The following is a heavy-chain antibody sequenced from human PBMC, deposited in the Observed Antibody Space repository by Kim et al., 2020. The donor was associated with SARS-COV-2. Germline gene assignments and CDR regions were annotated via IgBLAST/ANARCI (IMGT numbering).Heavy chain of an antibody. D-gene: IGHD5-12*01. J-gene: IGHJ4*02. V-gene: IGHV1-2*06. CDR1: GYTFSDYY. CDR2: IDPSSGDI. Sequence: ASVKVSCKTSGYTFSDYYIHWVRQAPGLGLEWMGRIDPSSGDIDFAQRFQARVTMTVDASISTAYMELRGLTSDDTAVYFCVRSSDSFYFDSCGQGTLVT. CDR3: VRSSDSFYFDS.